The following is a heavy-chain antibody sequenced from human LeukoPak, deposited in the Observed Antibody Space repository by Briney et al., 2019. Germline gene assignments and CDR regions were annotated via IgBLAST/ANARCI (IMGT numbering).Heavy chain of an antibody. D-gene: IGHD6-13*01. V-gene: IGHV1-69*13. CDR2: IIPIFGTA. CDR3: ALSRLSSSWLFDY. CDR1: GGTFSSYA. Sequence: SVKVSCKASGGTFSSYAISWLRQAPGQGLEWMGGIIPIFGTANYAQKFQGRVTITADESTSTAYMELSSLRSEDTAVYYCALSRLSSSWLFDYWGQGTLVTVSS. J-gene: IGHJ4*02.